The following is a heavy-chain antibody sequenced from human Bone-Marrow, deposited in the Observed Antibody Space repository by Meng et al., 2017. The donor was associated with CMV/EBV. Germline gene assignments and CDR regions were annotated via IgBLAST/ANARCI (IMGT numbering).Heavy chain of an antibody. Sequence: GSLRLSCTVSGASINDHYLTWIRQPPGKGLEWIGYVQDTGNTNYNPSLKSRVTMSVDTSKNQFSLMLRFVTAADTAVYFCAREQWFIHYFENWVQGRLVTVSS. J-gene: IGHJ4*02. CDR3: AREQWFIHYFEN. CDR1: GASINDHY. V-gene: IGHV4-59*11. D-gene: IGHD3-22*01. CDR2: VQDTGNT.